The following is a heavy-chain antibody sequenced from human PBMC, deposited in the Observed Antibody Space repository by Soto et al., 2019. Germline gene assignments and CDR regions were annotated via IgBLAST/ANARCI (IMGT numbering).Heavy chain of an antibody. V-gene: IGHV1-69*12. J-gene: IGHJ5*02. CDR1: GGTFSSYA. CDR2: IIPIFGTA. D-gene: IGHD6-13*01. Sequence: QVQLVQSGAEVKKPGSSVKVSCKASGGTFSSYAISWVRQAPGQGLEWMGGIIPIFGTANYAQKFQGRVTITADESTSTAYMELSSLRSEDTAVYYCARHGYSSSVGFKGWFDPWGQGTLVTVSS. CDR3: ARHGYSSSVGFKGWFDP.